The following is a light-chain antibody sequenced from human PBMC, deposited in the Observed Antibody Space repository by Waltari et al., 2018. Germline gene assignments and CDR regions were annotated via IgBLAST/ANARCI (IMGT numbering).Light chain of an antibody. Sequence: QSVLTQPPSVSAAPGQKVTISSSGRCAHIQINSFSWYHQLPGTPPKLLIYENNVRPSGMPDRFSGSRSGTSATLGITGLQTADEADYYCGTWDSSLSAVVFGGGTKLTV. J-gene: IGLJ2*01. CDR1: CAHIQINS. V-gene: IGLV1-51*02. CDR3: GTWDSSLSAVV. CDR2: ENN.